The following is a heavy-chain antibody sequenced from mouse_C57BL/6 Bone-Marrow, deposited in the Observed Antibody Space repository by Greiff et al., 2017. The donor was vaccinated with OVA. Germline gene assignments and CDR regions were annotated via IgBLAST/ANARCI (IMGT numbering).Heavy chain of an antibody. Sequence: DVMLVESGGGLVKPGGSLKLSCAASGFTFSSYAMSWVRQTPEKRLEWVATISDGGSYTYYPDNVKGRFTISRDNAKNNLYLQMSHLKSEDTAMYYCARDGLGVYFDYWGQGTTLTVSS. J-gene: IGHJ2*01. CDR1: GFTFSSYA. CDR2: ISDGGSYT. V-gene: IGHV5-4*01. D-gene: IGHD2-2*01. CDR3: ARDGLGVYFDY.